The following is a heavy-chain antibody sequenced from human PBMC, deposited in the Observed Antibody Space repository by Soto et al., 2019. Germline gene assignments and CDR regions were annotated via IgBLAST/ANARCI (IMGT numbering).Heavy chain of an antibody. CDR1: GYTFTNYG. V-gene: IGHV1-18*01. Sequence: QVQVVQSGDEVKKPGASVKVSCKASGYTFTNYGFSWVRQAPGQGLEWMGWISGYNGNTKYAEKFQGRVTMTTDTSXGTAHMELRSLRSDDTAVYYCAREGQAPYYYYGMDVWGQGTAVTVSS. CDR2: ISGYNGNT. J-gene: IGHJ6*02. CDR3: AREGQAPYYYYGMDV.